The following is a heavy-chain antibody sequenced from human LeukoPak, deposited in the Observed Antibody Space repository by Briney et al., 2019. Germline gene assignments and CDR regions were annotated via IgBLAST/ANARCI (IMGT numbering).Heavy chain of an antibody. V-gene: IGHV3-23*01. D-gene: IGHD1-26*01. CDR2: ISSSGDT. J-gene: IGHJ4*02. CDR1: GFTFSDYY. Sequence: GGSLRLSCAASGFTFSDYYMSWIRQAPGKGLEWVSAISSSGDTYYAGSVKGRFTISRDNSKNTVYLQMNSLRAEDTAVYYCAKDAVGATAYYFDYWGQGTLVTVSS. CDR3: AKDAVGATAYYFDY.